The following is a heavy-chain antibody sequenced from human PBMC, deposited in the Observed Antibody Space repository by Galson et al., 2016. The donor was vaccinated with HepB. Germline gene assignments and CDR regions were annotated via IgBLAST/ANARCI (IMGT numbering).Heavy chain of an antibody. J-gene: IGHJ4*02. CDR2: IIPIFGST. V-gene: IGHV1-69*01. D-gene: IGHD3-10*01. CDR3: ARESGALKGVTFDY. Sequence: CKASGGSFSSYGVSWVRQAPGQGLEWMGGIIPIFGSTKYAPKFQGRVTITADESTSTAYMEMSSLRSEDTAVYYCARESGALKGVTFDYWGQGTLVTVSS. CDR1: GGSFSSYG.